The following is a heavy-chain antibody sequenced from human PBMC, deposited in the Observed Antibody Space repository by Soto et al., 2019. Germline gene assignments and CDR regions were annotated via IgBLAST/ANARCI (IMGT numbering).Heavy chain of an antibody. CDR1: GYSFTSYW. CDR3: ARWQLPRYCDFPVKIKREDAFDI. V-gene: IGHV5-51*01. Sequence: GQSLKISCKGSGYSFTSYWIGWVRQMPGKGLEWMGIIYPGDSDTRYSPSFQGQVTISADKSISTAYLQWSSLKASDTAMYYCARWQLPRYCDFPVKIKREDAFDIWAQGTMVIVSS. CDR2: IYPGDSDT. J-gene: IGHJ3*02. D-gene: IGHD4-17*01.